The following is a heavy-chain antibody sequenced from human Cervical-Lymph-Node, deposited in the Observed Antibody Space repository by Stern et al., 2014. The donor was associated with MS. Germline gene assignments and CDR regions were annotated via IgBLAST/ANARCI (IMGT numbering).Heavy chain of an antibody. V-gene: IGHV4-39*01. CDR2: ILFSGST. J-gene: IGHJ4*02. CDR3: ARQPPSIGTALDY. Sequence: QVQLQESGPGLVKPSETLSLTCTVAGDSLSISSSYWGWIRQTPGKGLEWIGNILFSGSTYYNPSLKSRVTISVDTVKNQFSLQLSSVTAADTAVYYCARQPPSIGTALDYWGQGTLVTVSS. D-gene: IGHD6-13*01. CDR1: GDSLSISSSY.